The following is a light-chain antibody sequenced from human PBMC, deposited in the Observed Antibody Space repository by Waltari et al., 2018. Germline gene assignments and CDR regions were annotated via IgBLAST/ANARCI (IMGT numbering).Light chain of an antibody. V-gene: IGLV1-47*01. CDR1: SSNIGSNY. J-gene: IGLJ2*01. CDR3: AAWDDSLSVHVV. Sequence: QSVLTQPPSASGTPGQRVTISCSASSSNIGSNYVYWYQQLPGTAPKLLIYRNNQRPSGVPDRFSGSKSGTSASLAISGLRSEDEADYYCAAWDDSLSVHVVFGGGTKLTVL. CDR2: RNN.